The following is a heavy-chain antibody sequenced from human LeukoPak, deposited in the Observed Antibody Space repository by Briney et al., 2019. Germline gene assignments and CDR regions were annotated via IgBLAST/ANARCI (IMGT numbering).Heavy chain of an antibody. J-gene: IGHJ6*02. CDR1: GYTFTSYD. CDR2: MNPNSGNT. CDR3: AIRYCSSTSCGPRAFYGMDV. Sequence: ASVKVSCKASGYTFTSYDINWVRQATGQGLEWMGWMNPNSGNTGYAQKFQGRVTMTRNTSISTAYKELSSLRSEDTAVYYCAIRYCSSTSCGPRAFYGMDVWGQGTTVTVSS. V-gene: IGHV1-8*01. D-gene: IGHD2-2*01.